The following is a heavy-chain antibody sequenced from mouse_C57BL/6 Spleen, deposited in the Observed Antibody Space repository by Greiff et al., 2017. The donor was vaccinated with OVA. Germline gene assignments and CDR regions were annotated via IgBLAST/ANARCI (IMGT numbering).Heavy chain of an antibody. J-gene: IGHJ3*01. CDR3: ARGDYDPSWFAY. Sequence: EVQGVESGGGLVKPGGSLKLSCAASGFTFSSYAMSWVRQTPEKRLEWVATISDGGSYTYYPDNVKGRFTISRDNAKNNLYLQMSHLKSEDTAMYYCARGDYDPSWFAYWGQGTLVTVSA. D-gene: IGHD2-4*01. CDR1: GFTFSSYA. V-gene: IGHV5-4*01. CDR2: ISDGGSYT.